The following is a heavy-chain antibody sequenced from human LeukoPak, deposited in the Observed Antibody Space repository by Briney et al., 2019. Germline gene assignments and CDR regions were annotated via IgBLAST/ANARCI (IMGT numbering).Heavy chain of an antibody. D-gene: IGHD2-21*01. CDR3: AKDVNAYCSGDCSDY. Sequence: GGSRRLSCAASGFTFNIYGTHWVRQAPGKGLEWVAFIWYDGSKKYYADSVKGRFTISRDNSKNMVSLEMNSLRTEDTAVYYCAKDVNAYCSGDCSDYWGQGTLVTVSS. V-gene: IGHV3-30*02. CDR2: IWYDGSKK. CDR1: GFTFNIYG. J-gene: IGHJ4*02.